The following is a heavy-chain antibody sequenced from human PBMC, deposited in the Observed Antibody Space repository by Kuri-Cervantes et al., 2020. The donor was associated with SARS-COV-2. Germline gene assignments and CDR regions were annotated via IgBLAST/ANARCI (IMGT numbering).Heavy chain of an antibody. J-gene: IGHJ3*02. CDR2: ITAYNGNT. V-gene: IGHV1-18*01. CDR3: ARDRLRLLGPPHAFDI. Sequence: ASVKVSCKASGHTFRTIGISWVRQAPGQGLEWMGWITAYNGNTNYAQKFQGRVTMTMDTSTSTAYMELRGLRSDDTAVYYCARDRLRLLGPPHAFDIWGQGTVVTVS. CDR1: GHTFRTIG. D-gene: IGHD3-3*01.